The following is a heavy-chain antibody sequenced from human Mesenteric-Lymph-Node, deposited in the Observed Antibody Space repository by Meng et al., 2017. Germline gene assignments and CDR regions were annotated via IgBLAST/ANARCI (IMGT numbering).Heavy chain of an antibody. D-gene: IGHD2-21*02. J-gene: IGHJ5*02. CDR3: ARVAFCGGDCYFLAP. CDR2: INHSGST. CDR1: GGSFSDYF. Sequence: QGQVQRWGAGLLKPSETLSLTCAVYGGSFSDYFWTWIRQPPGKGLEWIGEINHSGSTNYNPSLKSRVTISVDTSKNQFSLKLTSVTATDTAVYYCARVAFCGGDCYFLAPWGQGTLVTVSS. V-gene: IGHV4-34*01.